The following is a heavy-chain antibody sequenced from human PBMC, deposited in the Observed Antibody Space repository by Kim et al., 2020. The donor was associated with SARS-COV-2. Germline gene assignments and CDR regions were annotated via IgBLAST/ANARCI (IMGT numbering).Heavy chain of an antibody. J-gene: IGHJ4*02. CDR2: ILPSGIT. Sequence: SETLSLTCTFSGGSVSNYYWNWIRRPAGKGLEWIGRILPSGITNYNPSLKSRVTMSIDTSKDQLSLRLSAVTAADTAIYYCARDPTVGYRRDDFWGPGT. V-gene: IGHV4-4*07. D-gene: IGHD2-8*01. CDR1: GGSVSNYY. CDR3: ARDPTVGYRRDDF.